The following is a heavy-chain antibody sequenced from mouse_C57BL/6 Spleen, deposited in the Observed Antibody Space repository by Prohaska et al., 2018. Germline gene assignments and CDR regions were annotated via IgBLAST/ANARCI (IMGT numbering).Heavy chain of an antibody. CDR2: IRLKSENYAT. Sequence: EVKLEESGGGLVQPGGSMKLSCVASGFTFSNYWMNWVRQSPEKGLEWVAQIRLKSENYATHYAESVKGRFTISRDDSKSSGYLQMNNLRAEDTGIYYCTSAGGYWGQGTTLTVSS. CDR1: GFTFSNYW. J-gene: IGHJ2*01. CDR3: TSAGGY. V-gene: IGHV6-3*01.